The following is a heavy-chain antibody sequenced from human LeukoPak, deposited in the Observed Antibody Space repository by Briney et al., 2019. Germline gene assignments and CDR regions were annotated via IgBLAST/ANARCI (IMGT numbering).Heavy chain of an antibody. CDR3: AGEAGYLLPHAFDI. V-gene: IGHV3-53*01. J-gene: IGHJ3*02. D-gene: IGHD3-22*01. CDR1: GFTVSSNY. CDR2: IYSGGST. Sequence: GGSLRLSYAASGFTVSSNYMSWVRQAPGKGLEWDSVIYSGGSTYYADSVKGRLTISRDNSKNTLYLQMNSLRAEDTAVYYCAGEAGYLLPHAFDIWGQGTMVTVSS.